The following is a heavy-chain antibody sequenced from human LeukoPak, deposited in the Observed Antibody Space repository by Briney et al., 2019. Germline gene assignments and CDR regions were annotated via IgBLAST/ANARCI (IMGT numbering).Heavy chain of an antibody. J-gene: IGHJ5*02. CDR3: AKGSSTSGFS. CDR2: ISGSGGTT. D-gene: IGHD5-12*01. CDR1: GFAFSSYT. V-gene: IGHV3-23*01. Sequence: GGSLRPSCAASGFAFSSYTMNWVRQAPGKGLEWVSSISGSGGTTYYADSVKGRFTISRDNSENTLYLQTNSLRAEDTAVYYCAKGSSTSGFSWGQGTLITVSS.